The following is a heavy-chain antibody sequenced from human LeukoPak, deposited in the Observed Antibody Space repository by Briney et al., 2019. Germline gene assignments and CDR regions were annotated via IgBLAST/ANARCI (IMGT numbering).Heavy chain of an antibody. CDR1: GGSIRSYY. D-gene: IGHD3-16*01. CDR3: ATSPRVTFFDY. CDR2: IYSSGST. Sequence: SGTLSLTCTVSGGSIRSYYWSWIRQPPGKGLEWIGYIYSSGSTSYNPSLKSRVTMSVDMSKNQFSLNLRSMSAADTALYYCATSPRVTFFDYWGRGTLVTVSS. J-gene: IGHJ4*02. V-gene: IGHV4-4*09.